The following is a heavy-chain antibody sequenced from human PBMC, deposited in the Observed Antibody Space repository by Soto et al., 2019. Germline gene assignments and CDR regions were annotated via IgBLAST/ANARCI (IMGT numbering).Heavy chain of an antibody. CDR3: AKGFGTRNNYFDP. CDR2: ISWNSGTI. V-gene: IGHV3-9*01. D-gene: IGHD2-2*01. Sequence: EVQLVESGGGLVQPGRSLRLSCAASGFTFDDYAMHWVRQAPGKGLEWVSGISWNSGTIDYADSVKGRFTISRDNAKNSLYLQMNSLRAEDTALYYCAKGFGTRNNYFDPRGQGTLVTVSS. J-gene: IGHJ5*02. CDR1: GFTFDDYA.